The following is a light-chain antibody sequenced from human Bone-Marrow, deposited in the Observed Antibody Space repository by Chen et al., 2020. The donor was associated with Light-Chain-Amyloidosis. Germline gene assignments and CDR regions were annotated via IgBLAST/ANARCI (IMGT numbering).Light chain of an antibody. CDR1: QSISSSY. CDR2: SIS. J-gene: IGKJ3*01. CDR3: QQHHKWPIT. Sequence: EIVMTQSPATLSVSPGERATLSCRPSQSISSSYLAWYHQKPGQAPRLLIYSISTRATGVPARFSGSGSGREFTLTLSSLQSQDLGVYYCQQHHKWPITFGPGTRVGIK. V-gene: IGKV3-15*01.